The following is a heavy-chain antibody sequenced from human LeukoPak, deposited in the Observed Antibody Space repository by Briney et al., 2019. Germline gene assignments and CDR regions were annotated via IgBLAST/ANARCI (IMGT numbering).Heavy chain of an antibody. D-gene: IGHD2-8*01. V-gene: IGHV4-30-2*01. CDR2: IYHSGST. Sequence: SETLSLTCAVSGGSISSGGYSWSWIRQPPGKGLEWIGYIYHSGSTYYNPSLKSRVTISVDRSKNQFSLKLSSVTAADTAVYYCARSRRDGCTNGVCWGAFDIWGQGTMVTVSS. J-gene: IGHJ3*02. CDR3: ARSRRDGCTNGVCWGAFDI. CDR1: GGSISSGGYS.